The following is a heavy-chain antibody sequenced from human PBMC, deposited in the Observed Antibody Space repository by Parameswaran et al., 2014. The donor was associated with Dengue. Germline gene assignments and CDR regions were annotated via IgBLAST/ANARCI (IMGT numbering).Heavy chain of an antibody. D-gene: IGHD3-3*01. V-gene: IGHV3-11*06. CDR2: ISSSSSYT. J-gene: IGHJ6*02. CDR3: ARDVGYDFWSGYYLGHYYYYYGMDV. Sequence: VRQAPGKGLEWVSYISSSSSYTNYADSVKGRFTISRDNAKNSLYLQMNSLRAEDTAVYYCARDVGYDFWSGYYLGHYYYYYGMDVWGQGTTVTVSS.